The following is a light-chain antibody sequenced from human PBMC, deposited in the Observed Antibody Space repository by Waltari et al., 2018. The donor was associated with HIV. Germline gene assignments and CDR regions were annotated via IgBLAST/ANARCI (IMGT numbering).Light chain of an antibody. Sequence: EIVLTQSPGTLSLSPGERATLSCRASQSVSNSYLAWYQQKSGQAPRLLIYGASSRATGIPDRFSGSGSGADFTLTISRLEPEDFAVYYGQQSSNGPRTFGQGTKLEIK. V-gene: IGKV3D-20*02. J-gene: IGKJ2*01. CDR2: GAS. CDR1: QSVSNSY. CDR3: QQSSNGPRT.